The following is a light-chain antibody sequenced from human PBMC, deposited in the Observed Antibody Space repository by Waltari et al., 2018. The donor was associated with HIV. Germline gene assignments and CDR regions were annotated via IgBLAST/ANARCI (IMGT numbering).Light chain of an antibody. CDR3: ATWTDSLSGVV. J-gene: IGLJ2*01. V-gene: IGLV1-47*01. CDR1: SSNIGSNY. CDR2: RNN. Sequence: QSVLTQSPSASGTPGQRVPISCSGSSSNIGSNYVYWYQQLPGTAPKLLLYRNNQRPSGVPDRFSGSKSGTSASLAISGLRSEDEAHYYCATWTDSLSGVVFGGGTKLRVL.